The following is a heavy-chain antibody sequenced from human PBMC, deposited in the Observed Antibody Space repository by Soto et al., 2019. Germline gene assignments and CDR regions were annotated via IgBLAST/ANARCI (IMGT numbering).Heavy chain of an antibody. V-gene: IGHV4-59*01. Sequence: QVQLQESGPGLVKPSETLSLTCTVSGGSISSYYWSWIRQPPGKGLEWIGYIYYSGSTNYNPSLKSRGTISGDTSKSQFSLKLSSVTAADTAVYYCARGIMGTNYCYYGMDVWGQGTTVTVSS. J-gene: IGHJ6*02. CDR3: ARGIMGTNYCYYGMDV. D-gene: IGHD1-26*01. CDR1: GGSISSYY. CDR2: IYYSGST.